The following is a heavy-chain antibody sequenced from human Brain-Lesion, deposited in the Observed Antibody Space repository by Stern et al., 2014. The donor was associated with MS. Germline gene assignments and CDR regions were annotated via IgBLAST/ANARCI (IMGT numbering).Heavy chain of an antibody. J-gene: IGHJ6*02. D-gene: IGHD5-18*01. CDR3: ARVDTPLDYYHGMDV. V-gene: IGHV3-30*01. Sequence: VQLLESGGGVVQPGRSLRLSCAASGLIFSNYAMHWVRQAPGKGLQWVAIISYDGSNKYYADSVKGRFTISRDNSKNTLYLQMNSLKSEDTAVYYCARVDTPLDYYHGMDVWGQGTTVTVSS. CDR2: ISYDGSNK. CDR1: GLIFSNYA.